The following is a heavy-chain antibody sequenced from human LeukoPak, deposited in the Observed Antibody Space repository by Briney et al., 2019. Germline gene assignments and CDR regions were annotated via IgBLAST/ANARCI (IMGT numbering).Heavy chain of an antibody. Sequence: SETLSLTCTVSGGSISSYYWSWIRQPPGKGLEWIGYIYYSGSTNYNPSLKSRVTISVDTSKNQFSLKLSSVTAADTAVYYCAREAPAQVNWFDPWGQGTLVTVSS. V-gene: IGHV4-59*01. CDR3: AREAPAQVNWFDP. CDR1: GGSISSYY. CDR2: IYYSGST. J-gene: IGHJ5*02.